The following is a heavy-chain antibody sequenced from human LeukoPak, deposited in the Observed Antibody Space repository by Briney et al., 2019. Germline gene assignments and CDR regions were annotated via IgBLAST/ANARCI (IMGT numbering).Heavy chain of an antibody. CDR3: ERERCSGGSCYSHYYYGMDV. CDR2: IKQDGSEK. Sequence: GGSLRLSCAASGFTFSSYWKSWVRQAPGKGLEWVANIKQDGSEKYYVDSVKGRFTISRDNAKNSLYLQMNSLRAEDTAVYYCERERCSGGSCYSHYYYGMDVWGQGTTVTVSS. J-gene: IGHJ6*02. V-gene: IGHV3-7*01. CDR1: GFTFSSYW. D-gene: IGHD2-15*01.